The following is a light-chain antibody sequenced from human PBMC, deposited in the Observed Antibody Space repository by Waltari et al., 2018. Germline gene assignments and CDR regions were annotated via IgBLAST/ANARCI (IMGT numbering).Light chain of an antibody. CDR3: SSQSSNDVVL. V-gene: IGLV2-14*01. CDR1: SNDAGCYNF. CDR2: DVS. J-gene: IGLJ2*01. Sequence: QSALTQPASVSGSPGQSVTIFCAGTSNDAGCYNFVSWYQEHPGQAPRVIIYDVSDRPSGVSDRFSGSKSGNTASLTISGLQAEDEADYYCSSQSSNDVVLFGGGTKLTVL.